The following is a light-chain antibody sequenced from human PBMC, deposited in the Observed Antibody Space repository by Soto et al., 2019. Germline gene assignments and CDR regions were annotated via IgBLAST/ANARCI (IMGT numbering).Light chain of an antibody. CDR1: QYISTW. V-gene: IGKV1-5*01. Sequence: DIQMTQSPSTLSASVGDRVTITCRASQYISTWLAWYQQKPGKAPRLLIYDASNLQSGVQPRFSGSGSGTEFTLTINSLHPDDFATYYCQEVSSYVFTFGPGTKVDIK. J-gene: IGKJ3*01. CDR3: QEVSSYVFT. CDR2: DAS.